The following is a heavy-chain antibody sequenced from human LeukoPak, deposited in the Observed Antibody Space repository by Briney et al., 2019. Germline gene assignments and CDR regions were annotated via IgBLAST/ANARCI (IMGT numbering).Heavy chain of an antibody. CDR1: GFTFSSYA. V-gene: IGHV3-23*01. CDR3: AKAMPCTSTICYRFDY. D-gene: IGHD2-2*01. Sequence: GGSLRLSCATSGFTFSSYAMSWVRQAPGKGLEWVSAISNSGDSTNYADSVKVRFTISRDISKNTLYLQMNTLRAEDTALYYCAKAMPCTSTICYRFDYWGRGTLVTVSS. J-gene: IGHJ4*02. CDR2: ISNSGDST.